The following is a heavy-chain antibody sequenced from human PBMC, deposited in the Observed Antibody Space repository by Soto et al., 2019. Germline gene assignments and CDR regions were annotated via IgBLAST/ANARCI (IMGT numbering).Heavy chain of an antibody. J-gene: IGHJ6*02. D-gene: IGHD3-16*01. CDR1: GDTFSSYA. CDR2: IIPIFRRT. Sequence: QVHLEQSGAEVKKPGASVKVSCKAPGDTFSSYAISWVRQVPGQGLEWMGGIIPIFRRTHYAQKFQGRVTITADESTRTAYMEMSSLTSHHSAVYYCARRDYNDYIWDYYGMDFWGQGTTVTVSS. V-gene: IGHV1-69*01. CDR3: ARRDYNDYIWDYYGMDF.